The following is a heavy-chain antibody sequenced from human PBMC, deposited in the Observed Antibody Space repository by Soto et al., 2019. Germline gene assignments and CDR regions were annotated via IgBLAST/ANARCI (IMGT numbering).Heavy chain of an antibody. CDR3: ARDLRGWLQPYGGFDY. CDR1: GFTFSSYS. CDR2: ISSSSSYI. J-gene: IGHJ4*02. V-gene: IGHV3-21*01. Sequence: ESGGGLVKPGGSLRLSCAASGFTFSSYSMNWVRQAPGKGLEWVSSISSSSSYIYYADSVKGRFTISRDNAKNSLYLQMNSLRAEDMAVYYCARDLRGWLQPYGGFDYWGQGTLVTVSS. D-gene: IGHD5-12*01.